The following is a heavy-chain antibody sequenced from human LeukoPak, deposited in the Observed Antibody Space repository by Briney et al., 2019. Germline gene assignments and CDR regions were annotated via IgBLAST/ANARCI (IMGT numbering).Heavy chain of an antibody. CDR2: IYYSGST. D-gene: IGHD3-10*01. J-gene: IGHJ3*02. V-gene: IGHV4-34*01. CDR1: GGSFSGYY. CDR3: ARDRDFHDAFDI. Sequence: SETLSLTCAVYGGSFSGYYWSWIRQPPGKGLEWIGSIYYSGSTYYNPSLKSRVTISVDTSKNQFSLKLSSVTAADTAVYYCARDRDFHDAFDIWGQGTMVTVSS.